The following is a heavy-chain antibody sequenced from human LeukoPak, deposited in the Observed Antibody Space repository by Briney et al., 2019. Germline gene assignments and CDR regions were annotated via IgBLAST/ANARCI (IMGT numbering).Heavy chain of an antibody. Sequence: PGGALRLSCAASGFTFSSYSMNWVRQAPGKGLEGVSSISSSSYIYYSDSVTGRFTISRDNPKNSLYLQMNSLRAEDTAVYYCARGVVVVTASWYFDLWGRGTLVTVSS. D-gene: IGHD2-21*02. CDR1: GFTFSSYS. CDR2: ISSSSYI. V-gene: IGHV3-21*01. CDR3: ARGVVVVTASWYFDL. J-gene: IGHJ2*01.